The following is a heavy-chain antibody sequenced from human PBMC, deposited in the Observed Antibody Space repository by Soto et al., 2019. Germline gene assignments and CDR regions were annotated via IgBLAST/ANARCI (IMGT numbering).Heavy chain of an antibody. J-gene: IGHJ6*02. CDR3: VRQGFGALHGLVDV. CDR2: VHDSWGS. Sequence: SETLSLTCAVSGDSVSTHYWWSWVRQSPGKGLEWFGYVHDSWGSHYNPSLKSRVAISLDTSKSQFSLKLTSVTATDTAVYYCVRQGFGALHGLVDVWGQRTTVTVSS. V-gene: IGHV4-4*02. D-gene: IGHD3-10*01. CDR1: GDSVSTHYW.